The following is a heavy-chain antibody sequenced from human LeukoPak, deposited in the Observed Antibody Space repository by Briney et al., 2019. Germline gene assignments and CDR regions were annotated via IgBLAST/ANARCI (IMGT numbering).Heavy chain of an antibody. J-gene: IGHJ6*02. CDR2: ISWNSGSI. CDR3: AKDKGDGSSSYYYYYGMDV. V-gene: IGHV3-9*01. D-gene: IGHD6-13*01. CDR1: GFTFDDYA. Sequence: GGSLRLSCAASGFTFDDYATHWVRQAPGKGLEWVSGISWNSGSIGYADSVKGRFTISRDNAKNSLYLQMNSLRAEDTALYYCAKDKGDGSSSYYYYYGMDVWGQGTTVTVSS.